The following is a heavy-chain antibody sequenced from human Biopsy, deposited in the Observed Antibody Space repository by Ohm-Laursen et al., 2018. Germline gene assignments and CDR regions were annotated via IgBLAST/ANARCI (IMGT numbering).Heavy chain of an antibody. D-gene: IGHD1-14*01. CDR1: GYTFTDYF. Sequence: ASVKVSCNPSGYTFTDYFLHWVRQAPGQGLEWMGWINPNSVGTYYAQKFQGRVTMTRDTSISTAYMELSRLRSDDTAVYYCARDLNNPYYFDYWGQGTLVTVSS. V-gene: IGHV1-2*02. CDR2: INPNSVGT. J-gene: IGHJ4*02. CDR3: ARDLNNPYYFDY.